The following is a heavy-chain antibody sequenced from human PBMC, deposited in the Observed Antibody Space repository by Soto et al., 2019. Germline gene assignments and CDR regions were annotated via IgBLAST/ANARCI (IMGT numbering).Heavy chain of an antibody. D-gene: IGHD4-17*01. CDR1: GFTFSSYA. CDR2: ISGSGGST. CDR3: AKDRIYSGDYSPCLDY. J-gene: IGHJ4*02. V-gene: IGHV3-23*01. Sequence: EVQLLESGGGLVQPGGSLRLSCAASGFTFSSYAMSWVRQAPGKGLEWVSAISGSGGSTYYADSVKGRFTISRDNSKNTLYLQMNSLRAEDTAVYYCAKDRIYSGDYSPCLDYWGQGTLVTVSS.